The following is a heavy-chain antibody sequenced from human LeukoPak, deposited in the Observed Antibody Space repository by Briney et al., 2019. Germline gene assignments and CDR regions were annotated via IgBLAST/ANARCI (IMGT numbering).Heavy chain of an antibody. CDR2: IVVGSYNT. D-gene: IGHD5-24*01. V-gene: IGHV1-58*02. J-gene: IGHJ4*02. Sequence: SVKVSCKASGFTFTNSPMQWVRQARGQRLEWIGWIVVGSYNTNYAQKFQERVTITRDMSTSTAYMELSSLRPEDTAVYYCARGKRDGYNFDYWGQGTLVTVSS. CDR3: ARGKRDGYNFDY. CDR1: GFTFTNSP.